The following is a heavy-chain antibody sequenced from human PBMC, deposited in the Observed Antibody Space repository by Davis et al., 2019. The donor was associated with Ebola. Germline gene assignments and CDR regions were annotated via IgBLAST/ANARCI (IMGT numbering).Heavy chain of an antibody. D-gene: IGHD5-12*01. CDR3: ARGAARYSGYDFTYYYYGMDV. CDR2: IHYSGNS. CDR1: GGSVSSYY. J-gene: IGHJ6*02. V-gene: IGHV4-59*02. Sequence: PSETLSLTCTVSGGSVSSYYWNWIRQPPGKGLEWIGYIHYSGNSDYNPSLKSRVTMSVDTSKNQFSLKLSSVTAADTAVYYCARGAARYSGYDFTYYYYGMDVWGQGTTVTVSS.